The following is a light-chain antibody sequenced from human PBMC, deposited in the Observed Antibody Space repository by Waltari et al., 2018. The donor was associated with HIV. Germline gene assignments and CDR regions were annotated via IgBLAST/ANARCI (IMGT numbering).Light chain of an antibody. CDR3: QVWAWDGTTSAV. CDR1: KLADLY. CDR2: EDN. J-gene: IGLJ2*01. V-gene: IGLV3-1*01. Sequence: TQPPSVSVSAGQTATITCSAEKLADLYVYWYQQRPGQPPVLVIFEDNMRPTGIPGRFSGSASGNTATLTISGAQAMDEAADYCQVWAWDGTTSAVFGGGTRLTVL.